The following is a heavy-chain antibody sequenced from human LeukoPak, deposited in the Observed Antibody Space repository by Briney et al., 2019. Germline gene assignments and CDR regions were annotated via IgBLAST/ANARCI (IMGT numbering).Heavy chain of an antibody. J-gene: IGHJ4*02. V-gene: IGHV1-69*04. CDR2: IIPILGIA. CDR3: ARGSRDGYSAFDY. Sequence: GASVKVSCKASGGTFSSYAISWVRQAPGQGLEWMGRIIPILGIANYVQKFQGRVTMTRDTSTSTVYMELSSLRSEDTAVYYCARGSRDGYSAFDYWGQGTLITVSS. CDR1: GGTFSSYA. D-gene: IGHD5-24*01.